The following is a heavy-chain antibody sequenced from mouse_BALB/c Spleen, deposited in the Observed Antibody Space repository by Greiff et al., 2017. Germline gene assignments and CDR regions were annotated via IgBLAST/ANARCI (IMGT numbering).Heavy chain of an antibody. V-gene: IGHV5-9-4*01. Sequence: EVKVVESGGGLVKPGGSLKLSCAASGFTFSSYAMSWVRQSPEKRLEWVAEISSGGSYTYYPDTVTGRFTISRDNAKNTLYLEMSSLRSEDTAMYYCASDGNYGGYAMDYWGQGTSVTVSS. J-gene: IGHJ4*01. CDR3: ASDGNYGGYAMDY. D-gene: IGHD2-1*01. CDR1: GFTFSSYA. CDR2: ISSGGSYT.